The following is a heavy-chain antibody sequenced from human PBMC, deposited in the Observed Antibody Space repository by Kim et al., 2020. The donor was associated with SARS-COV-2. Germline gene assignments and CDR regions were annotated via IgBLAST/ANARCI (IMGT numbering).Heavy chain of an antibody. J-gene: IGHJ3*02. Sequence: GESLKISCKGSGYSFTSYLISWVRQMPGKGLEWMGRIDPSDSYTNYSPSFQGHVTISADKSISTAYLQWSSLKASDTAMYYCASPQYCSGGSCYDAFDIWGQGTMVTVSS. CDR3: ASPQYCSGGSCYDAFDI. V-gene: IGHV5-10-1*01. D-gene: IGHD2-15*01. CDR2: IDPSDSYT. CDR1: GYSFTSYL.